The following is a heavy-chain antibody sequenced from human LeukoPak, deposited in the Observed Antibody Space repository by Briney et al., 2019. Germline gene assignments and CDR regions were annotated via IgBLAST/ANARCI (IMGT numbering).Heavy chain of an antibody. CDR2: INPNSGGT. CDR3: ASRGYFDWLSEY. CDR1: GYTFTGYY. V-gene: IGHV1-2*02. Sequence: ASVTVSCKAPGYTFTGYYMHWVRQAPGQGLEWMGWINPNSGGTNYAQTFQGRVTMTRDTSISTAYMELSRLRSDDTAVYYCASRGYFDWLSEYWGQGTLVTVSS. D-gene: IGHD3-9*01. J-gene: IGHJ4*02.